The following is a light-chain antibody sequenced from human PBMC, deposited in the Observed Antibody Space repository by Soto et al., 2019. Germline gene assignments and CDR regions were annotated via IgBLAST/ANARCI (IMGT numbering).Light chain of an antibody. Sequence: QSALTQPPSVSGTPGQRVSISCSGDSSTFANNYVHWYQQVPGAAPKLLMYRTDRRPSGVPERFSGSKSGTSASLTISGLRPEDEAQYYCAAYTGNWNGPVFGGGTKLTVL. V-gene: IGLV1-47*01. CDR1: SSTFANNY. CDR2: RTD. J-gene: IGLJ2*01. CDR3: AAYTGNWNGPV.